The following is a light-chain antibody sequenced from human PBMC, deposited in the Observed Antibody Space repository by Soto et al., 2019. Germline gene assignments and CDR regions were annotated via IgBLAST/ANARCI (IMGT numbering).Light chain of an antibody. CDR3: QQYNSYSPRT. CDR2: DAS. J-gene: IGKJ1*01. Sequence: DIQMTQSPSTLSSSVGDRVTLTCRSSQSISSCLAWYQKKPGKAPKLLLYDASSLESGVPSRFSGSGSGTELTLTISSLQPDDFATYYCQQYNSYSPRTFGQGTKVDIK. CDR1: QSISSC. V-gene: IGKV1-5*01.